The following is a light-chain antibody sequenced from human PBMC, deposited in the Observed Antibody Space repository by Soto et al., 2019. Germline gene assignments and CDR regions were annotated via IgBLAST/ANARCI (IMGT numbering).Light chain of an antibody. CDR3: AAWDSFLSSGL. V-gene: IGLV1-51*01. J-gene: IGLJ3*02. Sequence: QSVLTQPPSVSAAPGQKVTISCSGGSSNIGINSVSWYQQLPEAAPKLLIFDNNKRPSGIPDRFSASKSGASATLGITGLQAGDEAHYYCAAWDSFLSSGLFGGGTKVTVL. CDR2: DNN. CDR1: SSNIGINS.